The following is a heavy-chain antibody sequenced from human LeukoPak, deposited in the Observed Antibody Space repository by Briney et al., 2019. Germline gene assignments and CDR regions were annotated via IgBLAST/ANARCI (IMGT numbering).Heavy chain of an antibody. J-gene: IGHJ5*02. CDR1: GYTFTSYG. CDR3: ARVGPQGYCSSTSCSAHNWFDP. CDR2: ISAYNGNT. Sequence: GASVKVSCKASGYTFTSYGISWVRQAPGQGLEWMGWISAYNGNTNYAQKLRGRVTMTTDTSTSTAYMELRSLRSDDTAVYYCARVGPQGYCSSTSCSAHNWFDPWGQGTLVTVSS. D-gene: IGHD2-2*01. V-gene: IGHV1-18*01.